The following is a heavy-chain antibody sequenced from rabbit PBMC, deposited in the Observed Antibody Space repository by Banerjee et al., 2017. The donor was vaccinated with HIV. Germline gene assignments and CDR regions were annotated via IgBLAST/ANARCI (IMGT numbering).Heavy chain of an antibody. V-gene: IGHV1S7*01. D-gene: IGHD6-1*01. CDR2: IYVGKGST. CDR1: GFDISSYH. Sequence: QELVESGGGLVQPGESLKLSCKASGFDISSYHMSWVRQAPGEGLEWIGFIYVGKGSTDYASWVNGRFTISSDNAQNTVDLQMNSLTAADTATYFCARHYSYGYGGDVYNLWGPGTLVTVS. J-gene: IGHJ4*01. CDR3: ARHYSYGYGGDVYNL.